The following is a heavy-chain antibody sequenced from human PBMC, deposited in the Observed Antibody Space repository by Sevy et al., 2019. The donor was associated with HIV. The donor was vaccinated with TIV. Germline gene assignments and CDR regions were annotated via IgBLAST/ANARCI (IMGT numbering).Heavy chain of an antibody. V-gene: IGHV3-30*18. J-gene: IGHJ6*02. CDR2: ISHHGGKK. CDR3: TKDPPVYGDFPYGMDV. CDR1: GFIFDDYG. Sequence: GSLRLSCVGSGFIFDDYGMHWVRQAPGKGLEWVAIISHHGGKKYYADSVKGRFTISRDNFKNTLYLQMNTLRRDDTAAYFCTKDPPVYGDFPYGMDVWGQGTTVTVSS. D-gene: IGHD4-17*01.